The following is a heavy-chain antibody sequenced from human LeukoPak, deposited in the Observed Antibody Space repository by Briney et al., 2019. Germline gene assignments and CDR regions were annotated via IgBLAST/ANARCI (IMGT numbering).Heavy chain of an antibody. CDR2: INHSGST. Sequence: SETLSLTCAVYGGSFSGYYWSWIRQPPGKGLEWIGEINHSGSTNYNPSLKSRVTISVDTSKNQFSLKLSSVTAADTAVYYCARGVASFGTWSAVQRADMDVWGKGTTVTVSS. V-gene: IGHV4-34*01. J-gene: IGHJ6*03. D-gene: IGHD3-3*01. CDR1: GGSFSGYY. CDR3: ARGVASFGTWSAVQRADMDV.